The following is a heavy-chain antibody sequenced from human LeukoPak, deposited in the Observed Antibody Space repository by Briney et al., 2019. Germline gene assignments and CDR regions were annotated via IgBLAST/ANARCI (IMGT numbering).Heavy chain of an antibody. Sequence: GGSLRLSCAASGFTFDDYGMSWVRQAPGKGLEWVSAISGSGGSTYYADSVKGRFTISRDNSKNTLYLQMNSLRAEDTVVYYCARIESKLAYCGGDCYSWGQGTLVTVSS. V-gene: IGHV3-23*01. D-gene: IGHD2-21*02. CDR3: ARIESKLAYCGGDCYS. CDR2: ISGSGGST. J-gene: IGHJ5*02. CDR1: GFTFDDYG.